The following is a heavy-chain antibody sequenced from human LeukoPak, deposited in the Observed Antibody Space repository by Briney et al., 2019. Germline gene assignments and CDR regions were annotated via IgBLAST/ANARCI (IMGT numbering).Heavy chain of an antibody. J-gene: IGHJ4*02. V-gene: IGHV5-51*01. CDR2: IYPGDSDT. CDR3: ARLQGLDSSGYWGYYFDY. Sequence: GESLKISCKGSGYSFTSYWIGWVRQMPGKGLGWMGIIYPGDSDTRYSPSFQGQVTISADKSISTAYLQWSSLKASDTAMYYCARLQGLDSSGYWGYYFDYWGQGTLVTVSS. D-gene: IGHD3-22*01. CDR1: GYSFTSYW.